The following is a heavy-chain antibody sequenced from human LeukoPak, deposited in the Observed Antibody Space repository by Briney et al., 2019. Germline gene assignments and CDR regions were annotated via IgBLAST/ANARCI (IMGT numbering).Heavy chain of an antibody. V-gene: IGHV3-23*01. CDR1: GFTFSSYS. CDR3: AKERSLEIAVAGTIFDY. D-gene: IGHD6-19*01. J-gene: IGHJ4*02. CDR2: ISGSGGST. Sequence: GGSLRLSCAASGFTFSSYSMNWVRQAPGKGLEWVSAISGSGGSTYYADSVKGRFTISRDNSKNTLYLQMNSLRAEDTAVYYCAKERSLEIAVAGTIFDYWGQGTLVTVSS.